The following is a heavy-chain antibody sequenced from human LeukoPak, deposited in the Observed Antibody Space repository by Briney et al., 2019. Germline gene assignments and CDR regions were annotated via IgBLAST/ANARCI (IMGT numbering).Heavy chain of an antibody. J-gene: IGHJ4*02. CDR3: AEGSLRYFDWQNNELDY. CDR1: GFTFSSYG. D-gene: IGHD3-9*01. CDR2: ILHDGSNK. Sequence: GGSLRLSCAASGFTFSSYGMHWVRQAPGKGLEWVAVILHDGSNKYYADSVKGRFTVSRDNSKNTLYLQMNSLRAEDMAVYYCAEGSLRYFDWQNNELDYWGQGTLVTVSP. V-gene: IGHV3-30*18.